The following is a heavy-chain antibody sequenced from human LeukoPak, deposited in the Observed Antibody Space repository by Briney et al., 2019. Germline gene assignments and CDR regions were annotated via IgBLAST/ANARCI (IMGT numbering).Heavy chain of an antibody. V-gene: IGHV3-7*01. Sequence: RGSLRLSCAASGFTFSSYWMTWVRQAPGKGLEWVANIKQDGSEKFYVDSVKGRFTISRDNAKNSLHLQMNSLRAEDTAVYYCAGDPYYYESSGYFFGAFDIWGQGTMVTVSS. J-gene: IGHJ3*02. CDR3: AGDPYYYESSGYFFGAFDI. D-gene: IGHD3-22*01. CDR1: GFTFSSYW. CDR2: IKQDGSEK.